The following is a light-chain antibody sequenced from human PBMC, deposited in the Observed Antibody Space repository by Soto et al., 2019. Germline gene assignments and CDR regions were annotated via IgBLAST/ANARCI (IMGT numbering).Light chain of an antibody. CDR2: WAS. V-gene: IGKV4-1*01. CDR3: QQYYSYFPWT. J-gene: IGKJ1*01. Sequence: DIVMTQSPDSLAVSLGERATINCKSSQSVLYSPNNKNFVAWYQQKPGQPPKLLIYWASTRESGVPDRFSGTGSGTDFTLTISSLQAEDVAVCYCQQYYSYFPWTFGQGTKVEIK. CDR1: QSVLYSPNNKNF.